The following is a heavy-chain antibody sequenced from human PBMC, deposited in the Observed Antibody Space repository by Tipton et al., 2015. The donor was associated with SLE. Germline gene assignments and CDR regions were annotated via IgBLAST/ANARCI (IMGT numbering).Heavy chain of an antibody. J-gene: IGHJ4*02. V-gene: IGHV3-53*01. CDR1: GFNVSGSY. CDR3: ASSEGYGHLPAF. Sequence: SLRLSCAASGFNVSGSYMSWVRQAPGKGLQWVSIIHVGGGTYYADSVKGRFTISRDNSKNTLYLQMTSLKAEDTAVYFCASSEGYGHLPAFWGQGTRVIVSS. CDR2: IHVGGGT. D-gene: IGHD5-18*01.